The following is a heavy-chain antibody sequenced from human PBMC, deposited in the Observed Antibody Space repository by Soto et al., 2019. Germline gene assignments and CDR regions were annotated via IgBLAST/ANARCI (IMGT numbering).Heavy chain of an antibody. D-gene: IGHD6-19*01. CDR2: ISVSVGST. CDR3: AKVERAVAGIID. V-gene: IGHV3-23*01. Sequence: EVQLLESGGGLVQPGGSLRLSCAASGFTFSSYAMSWVRQAPGKGLDWVSAISVSVGSTYYADSVKGRFTISRDNSKKTLYLQINSLRAEDTAVYYCAKVERAVAGIIDWGQGTLVTVSS. CDR1: GFTFSSYA. J-gene: IGHJ4*02.